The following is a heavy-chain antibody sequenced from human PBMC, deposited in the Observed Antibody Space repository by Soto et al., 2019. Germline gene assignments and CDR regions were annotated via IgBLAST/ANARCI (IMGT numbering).Heavy chain of an antibody. J-gene: IGHJ4*02. Sequence: QVQLVQSGAEVKKPGSSVKVSCKASGGTFSSYAISWVRQAPGQGLEWMGGIIPIFGTANYAQKFQGRVTMTADESTSTAYMELSSLRSEDTAVYYCARVQGLPSIAVAGPLAGWGQGTLVTVSS. CDR3: ARVQGLPSIAVAGPLAG. V-gene: IGHV1-69*01. CDR2: IIPIFGTA. D-gene: IGHD6-19*01. CDR1: GGTFSSYA.